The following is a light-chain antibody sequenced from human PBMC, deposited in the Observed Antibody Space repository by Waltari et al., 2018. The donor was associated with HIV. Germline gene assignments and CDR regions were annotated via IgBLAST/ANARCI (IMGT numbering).Light chain of an antibody. CDR3: QVCGGRVVV. Sequence: SYEVTQTPSVSVSAGQPASITCPGDKLGERYVCCYQQEAGQSPRLLIGQDVKPRVGIPERCTGANSGTTATLTISRTQAVDEADYYGQVCGGRVVVFGGGTKLTVL. CDR2: QDV. CDR1: KLGERY. V-gene: IGLV3-1*01. J-gene: IGLJ2*01.